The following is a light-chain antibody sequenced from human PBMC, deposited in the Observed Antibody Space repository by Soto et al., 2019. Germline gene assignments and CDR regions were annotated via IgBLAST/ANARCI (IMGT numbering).Light chain of an antibody. CDR2: KVS. CDR3: QQSHTYPWT. V-gene: IGKV1-5*03. J-gene: IGKJ1*01. Sequence: IQMTQSPSTRSASLGDRVSITCRASQSISSWLAWYQQKPGKAPKFLMHKVSSLESGVPSRFSGIGSGTECTITISSLQTDDGATYVGQQSHTYPWTFGQGTKVDI. CDR1: QSISSW.